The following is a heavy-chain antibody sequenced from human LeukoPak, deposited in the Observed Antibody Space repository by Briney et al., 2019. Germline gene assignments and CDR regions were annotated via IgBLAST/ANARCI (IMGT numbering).Heavy chain of an antibody. CDR2: INPNSGGT. J-gene: IGHJ3*02. CDR1: GYTFTGYY. Sequence: ASVKVSCKASGYTFTGYYMHWVRQAPGQGLEWMGWINPNSGGTNYAQKFQGRVTMTRDTSISTAYMELSRLRSDDTAVYYCARYDSSGSPQGDAFDIWGQGKLVTVSS. V-gene: IGHV1-2*02. D-gene: IGHD3-22*01. CDR3: ARYDSSGSPQGDAFDI.